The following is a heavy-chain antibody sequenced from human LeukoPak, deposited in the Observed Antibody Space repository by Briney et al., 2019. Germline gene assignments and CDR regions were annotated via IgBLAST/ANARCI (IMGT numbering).Heavy chain of an antibody. CDR2: ISYSGST. CDR1: GGSISRYY. D-gene: IGHD3-9*01. CDR3: ARARYVNSFYAFDI. V-gene: IGHV4-59*01. Sequence: KPSETLSLTCSVSGGSISRYYWSWIRQPPGKGLEWIGYISYSGSTNYNPSLKSRVTIFGDTSKNQFFLKLSSVTAADTAVYYCARARYVNSFYAFDIWGQGTLVTVSS. J-gene: IGHJ3*02.